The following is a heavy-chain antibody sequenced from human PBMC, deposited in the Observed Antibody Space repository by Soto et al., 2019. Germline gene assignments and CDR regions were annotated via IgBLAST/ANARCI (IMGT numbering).Heavy chain of an antibody. J-gene: IGHJ3*02. D-gene: IGHD3-9*01. V-gene: IGHV1-18*01. CDR2: ISAYNGNT. CDR3: ARDVLRYFDWLFGAFDI. CDR1: GYTFTSYG. Sequence: ASVMVSCKASGYTFTSYGISWVRQAPGQGLEWMGWISAYNGNTNYAQKLQGRVTMTTDTSTSTAYMELRSLRSDDTAVYYCARDVLRYFDWLFGAFDIWGQGTMVTVSS.